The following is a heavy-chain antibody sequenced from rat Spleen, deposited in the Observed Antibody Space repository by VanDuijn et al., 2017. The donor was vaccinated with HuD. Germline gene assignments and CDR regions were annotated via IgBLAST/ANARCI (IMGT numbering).Heavy chain of an antibody. CDR1: GFTFSDYG. Sequence: EVQLVESGGGLVQPGRSLKLSCAASGFTFSDYGMAWVLQAPTKGLEWVASISYEGSSTYNGDSVKGRFTISRDNAKSTLYLQLNSLRSEDTATYYCARPPYNNYFDYWGQGVMVTVSS. J-gene: IGHJ2*01. CDR2: ISYEGSST. V-gene: IGHV5-22*01. D-gene: IGHD1-10*01. CDR3: ARPPYNNYFDY.